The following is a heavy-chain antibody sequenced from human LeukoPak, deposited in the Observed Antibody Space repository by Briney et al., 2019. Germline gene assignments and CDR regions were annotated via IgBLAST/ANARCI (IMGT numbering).Heavy chain of an antibody. CDR2: FDPEDGET. CDR3: ARGSRIAARLLFDY. D-gene: IGHD6-6*01. J-gene: IGHJ4*02. V-gene: IGHV1-24*01. CDR1: GYTLTELS. Sequence: ASVTVSCKVSGYTLTELSMHWVRQAPGKGLEWMGGFDPEDGETIYAQKFQGRVTMTRDTSTSTVYMELSSLRSEDTAVYYCARGSRIAARLLFDYWGQGTLVTVSS.